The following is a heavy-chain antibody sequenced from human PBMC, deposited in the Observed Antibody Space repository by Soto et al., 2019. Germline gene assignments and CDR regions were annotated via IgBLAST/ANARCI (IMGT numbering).Heavy chain of an antibody. Sequence: ASVKVSCKASGYTFTSYYMHWVRQAPGQGLEWMGIINPSGGSTSYAQKFQGRVTMTRDTSTSTVYMELSSLRSEDTAVYYCARGPSFYYDFWSGYSYQADYYYYYGMDVWGQGTTVTVSS. CDR3: ARGPSFYYDFWSGYSYQADYYYYYGMDV. V-gene: IGHV1-46*01. CDR2: INPSGGST. D-gene: IGHD3-3*01. CDR1: GYTFTSYY. J-gene: IGHJ6*02.